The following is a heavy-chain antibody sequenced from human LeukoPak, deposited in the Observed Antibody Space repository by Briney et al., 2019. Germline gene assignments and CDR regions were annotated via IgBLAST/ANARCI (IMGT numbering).Heavy chain of an antibody. CDR1: GNSISSGDNY. Sequence: PSETLSLTCTVSGNSISSGDNYWSWIRQPAGKGLEWIGRIYTSGSTNYNPSLKSRVTISGDTSKNQFSLRLSSVTAADTAVYYCARGYTSGWSPALDIWGQGTMVTVSS. V-gene: IGHV4-61*02. J-gene: IGHJ3*02. CDR3: ARGYTSGWSPALDI. D-gene: IGHD6-19*01. CDR2: IYTSGST.